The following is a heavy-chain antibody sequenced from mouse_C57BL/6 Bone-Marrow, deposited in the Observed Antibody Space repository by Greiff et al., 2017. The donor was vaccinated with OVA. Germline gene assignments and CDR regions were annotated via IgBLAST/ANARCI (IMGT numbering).Heavy chain of an antibody. J-gene: IGHJ2*01. V-gene: IGHV3-8*01. Sequence: EVKLMESGPGLAKPSQTLSLTCSVTGYSFTSDYWNWIRKFPGNKLEYMGYISYSGSTYYNPSLKSRISITRDTSKNQCNLQLKTVTTEDTATYYCARRTEGRGYYFDDWGQGTTLTVSS. D-gene: IGHD3-3*01. CDR2: ISYSGST. CDR3: ARRTEGRGYYFDD. CDR1: GYSFTSDY.